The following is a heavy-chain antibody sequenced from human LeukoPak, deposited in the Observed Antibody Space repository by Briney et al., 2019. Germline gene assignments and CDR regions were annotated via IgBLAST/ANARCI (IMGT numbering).Heavy chain of an antibody. D-gene: IGHD1-26*01. CDR1: GGSFSGYY. V-gene: IGHV4-59*01. Sequence: SETLSLTCAVYGGSFSGYYWSWIRQPPGKGLEWIGYIYYSGSTNYNPSLKSRVTISLDTSKNQFSLKLTSVTAADTAVYYCARSLGGTSDWFDPWGQGTLVTVSS. CDR2: IYYSGST. J-gene: IGHJ5*02. CDR3: ARSLGGTSDWFDP.